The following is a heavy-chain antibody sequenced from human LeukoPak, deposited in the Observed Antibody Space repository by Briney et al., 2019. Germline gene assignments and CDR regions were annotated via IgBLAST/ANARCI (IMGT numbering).Heavy chain of an antibody. CDR3: TRDYRTDY. V-gene: IGHV3-48*03. CDR1: GFTFISSE. D-gene: IGHD1-14*01. Sequence: GGSLRLSCAAPGFTFISSEMNWGRPTPGKGLEWLSYISSSGSTIFYADSVRSRFTISRDKAKNTFYMQLYSLRAEDTAVYNCTRDYRTDYWGQGNLITVSA. J-gene: IGHJ4*02. CDR2: ISSSGSTI.